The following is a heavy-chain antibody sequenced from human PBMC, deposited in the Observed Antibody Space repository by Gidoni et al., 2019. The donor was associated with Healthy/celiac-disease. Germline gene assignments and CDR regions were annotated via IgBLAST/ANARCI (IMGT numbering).Heavy chain of an antibody. Sequence: QVQLVQSGAEVTKPGSSVKVSCKASGGTFRSYAISLVRQAPGQGLEWMGGIIPIFGTANYAQKFQGRVTITADESTSTAYMELSSLRSEDTAVYYCARDGYCGGDCYSSSDYYYMDVWGKGTTVTVSS. J-gene: IGHJ6*03. CDR3: ARDGYCGGDCYSSSDYYYMDV. CDR2: IIPIFGTA. D-gene: IGHD2-21*02. CDR1: GGTFRSYA. V-gene: IGHV1-69*01.